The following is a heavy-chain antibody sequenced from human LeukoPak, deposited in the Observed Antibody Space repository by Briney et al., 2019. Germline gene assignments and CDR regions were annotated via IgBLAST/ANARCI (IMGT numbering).Heavy chain of an antibody. J-gene: IGHJ1*01. V-gene: IGHV3-48*03. CDR2: ISSSGRTM. Sequence: QAGGSLRLSCAASGFTFSSYEMNWVRQAPGKGLEWVSYISSSGRTMSYADSVKGRLTISRHNAKNSLFLEMNSLRAEDTAVYYCARDWEEYCSGGSCSSFQHWGQGTQVTVSS. CDR1: GFTFSSYE. CDR3: ARDWEEYCSGGSCSSFQH. D-gene: IGHD2-15*01.